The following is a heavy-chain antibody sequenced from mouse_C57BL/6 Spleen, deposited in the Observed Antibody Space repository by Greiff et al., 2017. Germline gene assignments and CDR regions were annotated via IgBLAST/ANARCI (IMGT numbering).Heavy chain of an antibody. V-gene: IGHV1-26*01. CDR1: GYTFTDYY. D-gene: IGHD2-14*01. J-gene: IGHJ2*01. Sequence: EVQLQQSGPELVKPGASVKISCKASGYTFTDYYMNWVKQSHGKSLEWIGDINPNNGGTSYNQKFKGKATLTVDKSSSTAYMELRSLTSEDSAVYYCSRHPSYHRYDWGQGTTLTVAS. CDR2: INPNNGGT. CDR3: SRHPSYHRYD.